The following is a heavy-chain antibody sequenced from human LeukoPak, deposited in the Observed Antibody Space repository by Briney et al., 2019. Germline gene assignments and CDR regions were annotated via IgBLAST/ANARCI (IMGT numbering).Heavy chain of an antibody. Sequence: SETLSVTCTVSGGSISSYYWIWIRQPPGKGLKWIGYIYHSGSTNYNPSLKSRVTISVDTSQNQFYLKLSSVTAADTAVYYCARDGYSGSDALWGQGTLVTVSS. CDR3: ARDGYSGSDAL. CDR1: GGSISSYY. CDR2: IYHSGST. J-gene: IGHJ4*02. D-gene: IGHD5-12*01. V-gene: IGHV4-59*01.